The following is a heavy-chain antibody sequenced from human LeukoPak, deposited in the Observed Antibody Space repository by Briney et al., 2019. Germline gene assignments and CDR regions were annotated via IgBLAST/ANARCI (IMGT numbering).Heavy chain of an antibody. Sequence: GESLRISCKGSGYSFTSYWISWVRQVPGKGLEWMGRIDPSESYTNYSPSFQGHVTISADKSISTAYLQWSSLKASDTAMYYCVSRYCSSTSCYVFAFDIWGQGTMVTVSS. CDR3: VSRYCSSTSCYVFAFDI. V-gene: IGHV5-10-1*01. CDR2: IDPSESYT. J-gene: IGHJ3*02. D-gene: IGHD2-2*01. CDR1: GYSFTSYW.